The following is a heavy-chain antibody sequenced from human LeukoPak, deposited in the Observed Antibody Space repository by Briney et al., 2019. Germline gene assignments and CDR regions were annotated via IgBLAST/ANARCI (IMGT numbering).Heavy chain of an antibody. V-gene: IGHV1-69*13. Sequence: SVKVSCKASGYTFTSYGISWVRQAPGQGLEWMGGIIPIFGTANYAQKFQGRVTITADESTSTAYMELSSLRSEDTAVYYCARSPAAMTVGSWFDPWGQGTLVTVSS. CDR1: GYTFTSYG. J-gene: IGHJ5*02. CDR2: IIPIFGTA. D-gene: IGHD2-2*01. CDR3: ARSPAAMTVGSWFDP.